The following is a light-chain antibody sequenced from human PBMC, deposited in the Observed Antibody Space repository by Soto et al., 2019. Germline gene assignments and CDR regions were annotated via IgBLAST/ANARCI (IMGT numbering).Light chain of an antibody. V-gene: IGLV2-14*02. Sequence: QSALTQPASVSGSPGQSITISCTGTSSNVGNFNVVSWYQQHPGKAPKVIIYDVSERPSGVSHRFSGSKSGNTASLTISGLQAEDEADYYCSSYTSSSTLVFGTGTKVTVL. CDR1: SSNVGNFNV. J-gene: IGLJ1*01. CDR2: DVS. CDR3: SSYTSSSTLV.